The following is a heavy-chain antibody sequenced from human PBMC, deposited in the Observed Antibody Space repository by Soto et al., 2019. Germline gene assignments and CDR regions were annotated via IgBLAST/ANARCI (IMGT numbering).Heavy chain of an antibody. D-gene: IGHD3-10*01. V-gene: IGHV2-26*01. CDR3: ARIGGSGSYWVDY. CDR1: GFSLSNARMG. CDR2: IFSNDEK. J-gene: IGHJ4*02. Sequence: QVTLKESGPVLVKPTETLTLTCTVSGFSLSNARMGVSWIRQPPGKALEWLAHIFSNDEKSYSTSLKSMLTISNDPSQSQVVLTMTNMDPVDTATYSCARIGGSGSYWVDYWGQGTLVTVSS.